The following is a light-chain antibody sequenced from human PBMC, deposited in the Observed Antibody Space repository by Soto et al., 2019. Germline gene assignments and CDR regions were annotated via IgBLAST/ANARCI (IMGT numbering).Light chain of an antibody. CDR3: RSYTSSTTVV. CDR1: SSDVGGYNY. V-gene: IGLV2-14*01. J-gene: IGLJ2*01. CDR2: DVS. Sequence: QSALTQPASVSGSPGQPITISCTGTSSDVGGYNYVSWYQQHPGKAPKLMIYDVSNRPSGVSNRFSGSKSGNTASLTISGLQAEDEADYYCRSYTSSTTVVFGGGTKVTVL.